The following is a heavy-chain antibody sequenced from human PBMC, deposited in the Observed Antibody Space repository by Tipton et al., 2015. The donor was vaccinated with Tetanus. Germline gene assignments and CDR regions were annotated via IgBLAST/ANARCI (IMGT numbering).Heavy chain of an antibody. D-gene: IGHD3-10*01. V-gene: IGHV4-30-2*01. Sequence: TLSLTCFVSGASVRSESYYWSWIRQPPGKGLEWIGEISPSGNTYYNPSLKSRVTISEDRSKNQIPLRLRSVTAADTAVYYCARVKGTYNHYGLDVWGQGTTVTVAS. CDR3: ARVKGTYNHYGLDV. J-gene: IGHJ6*02. CDR1: GASVRSESYY. CDR2: ISPSGNT.